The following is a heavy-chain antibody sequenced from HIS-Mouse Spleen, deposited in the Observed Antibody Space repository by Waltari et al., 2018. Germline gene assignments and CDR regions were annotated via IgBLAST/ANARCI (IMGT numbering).Heavy chain of an antibody. Sequence: QVQLVESGGGVVQPGRSLRLSCAASGFTFSSYGMHWVRQAQGKGLEWVAVISYDGSNNYYADSVKGRFTISRDNSKNTLYLQMNSLRAEDTAVYYCAKDRGSQFDYWGQGTLVTVSS. CDR1: GFTFSSYG. D-gene: IGHD1-26*01. J-gene: IGHJ4*02. V-gene: IGHV3-30*18. CDR3: AKDRGSQFDY. CDR2: ISYDGSNN.